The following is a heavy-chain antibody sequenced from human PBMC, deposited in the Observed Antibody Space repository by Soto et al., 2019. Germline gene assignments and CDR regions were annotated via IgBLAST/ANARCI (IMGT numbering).Heavy chain of an antibody. J-gene: IGHJ6*02. CDR3: ARLRRVRGVIEDYYYGMDV. V-gene: IGHV1-2*04. D-gene: IGHD3-10*01. CDR2: INPNSGGT. CDR1: GYTFTGYY. Sequence: ASVKVSCKASGYTFTGYYMHWVRQAPGQGLEWMGWINPNSGGTNYAQKFQGWVTMTRDTSISTAYMELSRLRSDDTAVYYCARLRRVRGVIEDYYYGMDVWGQGTTVTVSS.